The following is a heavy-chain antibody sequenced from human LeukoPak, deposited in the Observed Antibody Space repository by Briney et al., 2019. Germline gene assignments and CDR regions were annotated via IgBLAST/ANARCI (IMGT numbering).Heavy chain of an antibody. CDR1: RGTFSSYA. CDR3: ARDPSGLLWFGEFQNWFDP. Sequence: SVKVSCKASRGTFSSYAISWLQQAPGQGLNWMGRIIPILCTANFAKKFQGRVTITTDESTSTAYMELSSLRSEDTAVYYCARDPSGLLWFGEFQNWFDPWGQGNLVTVSS. V-gene: IGHV1-69*11. D-gene: IGHD3-10*01. J-gene: IGHJ5*02. CDR2: IIPILCTA.